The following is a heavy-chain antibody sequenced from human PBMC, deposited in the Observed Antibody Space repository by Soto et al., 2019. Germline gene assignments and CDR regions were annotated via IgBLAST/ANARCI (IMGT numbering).Heavy chain of an antibody. D-gene: IGHD2-2*01. CDR1: GGSISSGGYY. Sequence: QVQLQESGPGLVKPSQTLSLTCTVSGGSISSGGYYWSGIRQHPGKGLEWIWYINYSGSTYYNPSLKSRVTISVDTSKNQFSLKLSSVTAADTAVYYCARARETYCSSTSFRYCDYWGQGTLVTVSS. V-gene: IGHV4-31*03. CDR3: ARARETYCSSTSFRYCDY. CDR2: INYSGST. J-gene: IGHJ4*02.